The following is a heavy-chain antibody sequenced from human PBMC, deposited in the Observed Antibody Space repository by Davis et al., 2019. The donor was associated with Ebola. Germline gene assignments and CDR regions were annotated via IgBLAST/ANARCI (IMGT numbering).Heavy chain of an antibody. CDR1: GFIFSSYS. Sequence: GESLKISCAASGFIFSSYSMNWVRQAPGKGLEWVSSISSSSSYIYYADSVKGRFTISRDNAKNSLYLQMNSLRDEDTAVYYCARDPPSSGWYYYYYGMDVWGQGTTVTVSS. D-gene: IGHD6-19*01. CDR2: ISSSSSYI. J-gene: IGHJ6*02. CDR3: ARDPPSSGWYYYYYGMDV. V-gene: IGHV3-21*01.